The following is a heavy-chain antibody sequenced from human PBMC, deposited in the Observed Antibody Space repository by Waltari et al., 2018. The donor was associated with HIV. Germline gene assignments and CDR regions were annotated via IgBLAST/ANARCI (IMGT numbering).Heavy chain of an antibody. CDR3: ASPVGAARAFFYNVDV. V-gene: IGHV3-74*03. CDR2: SNSDASTT. Sequence: EVQLVESGGGLVQPGGSRRLSCAASGFMFSSYWMHWVRQVPGKGLGGVSRSNSDASTTQYADYVKGRFTISRDNAKNILYLQMNSLGVEDTAIYYCASPVGAARAFFYNVDVWGQGTTVTVSS. J-gene: IGHJ6*02. D-gene: IGHD2-15*01. CDR1: GFMFSSYW.